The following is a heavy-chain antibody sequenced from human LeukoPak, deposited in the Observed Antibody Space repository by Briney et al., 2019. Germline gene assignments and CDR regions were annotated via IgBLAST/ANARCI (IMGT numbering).Heavy chain of an antibody. CDR1: GGSISSSSYY. V-gene: IGHV4-39*01. Sequence: SETLSLTCTVSGGSISSSSYYWGWIRQPPGKGLEWIGSIYYSGSTYYNPSLKSRVTISVDTSKNQFSLKLSSVTAADTAVYYCARGRRYYGSGSRRRNWFDPWGQGTLVTVSS. CDR2: IYYSGST. CDR3: ARGRRYYGSGSRRRNWFDP. J-gene: IGHJ5*02. D-gene: IGHD3-10*01.